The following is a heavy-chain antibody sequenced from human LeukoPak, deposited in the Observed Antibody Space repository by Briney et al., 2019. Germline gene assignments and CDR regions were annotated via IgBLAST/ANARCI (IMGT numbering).Heavy chain of an antibody. CDR1: GFTFSSYG. D-gene: IGHD4/OR15-4a*01. V-gene: IGHV3-30*02. CDR2: IWYDGSNK. J-gene: IGHJ4*02. CDR3: ATVTMVENFDY. Sequence: GGSLRLSCAASGFTFSSYGMHWVRQAPGKGLEWVAVIWYDGSNKYYADSVKGRFTISRDNSKNTLYLQMNSLRSEDTAVYYCATVTMVENFDYWGQGTLVTVSS.